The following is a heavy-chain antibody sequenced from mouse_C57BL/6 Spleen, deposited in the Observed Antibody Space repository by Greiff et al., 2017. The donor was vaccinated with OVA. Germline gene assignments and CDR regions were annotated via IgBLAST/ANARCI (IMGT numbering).Heavy chain of an antibody. CDR3: ARSINWDDY. CDR1: GYSFTGYY. CDR2: INPSTGGT. Sequence: VQLQQSGPELVKPGASVKISCKASGYSFTGYYMNWVKQSPEKSLEWIGEINPSTGGTTYNQKFKAKATLTVDKSSSTAYMQLKSLTSEDSAVYYCARSINWDDYWGQGTTLTVSS. D-gene: IGHD4-1*01. J-gene: IGHJ2*01. V-gene: IGHV1-42*01.